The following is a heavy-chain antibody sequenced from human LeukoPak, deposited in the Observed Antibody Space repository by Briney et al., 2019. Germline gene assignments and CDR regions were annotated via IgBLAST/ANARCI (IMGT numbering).Heavy chain of an antibody. D-gene: IGHD6-13*01. CDR1: GASISSHY. CDR3: VKHGGSWTFDY. V-gene: IGHV4-59*08. J-gene: IGHJ4*02. Sequence: MPSETLSLTCTVSGASISSHYWSWIRQPPGKGVEWIGFLYDSGSTNYNPSLKSRVTISVDTSKNQFSLNLSSVTAADTAVYYCVKHGGSWTFDYWGQGTLVTVSS. CDR2: LYDSGST.